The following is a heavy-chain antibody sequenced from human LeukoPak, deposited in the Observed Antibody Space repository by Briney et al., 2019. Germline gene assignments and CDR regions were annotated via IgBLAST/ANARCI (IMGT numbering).Heavy chain of an antibody. CDR3: ATFTAPRNAFDL. J-gene: IGHJ3*01. CDR1: GYTFTGYY. Sequence: ASVKVSCKASGYTFTGYYMHWVRQAPGQGLEWMGWINPNSGGTNYAQKFQGRVTMTRDTSISTAYMELSRLTSDDTAVYYCATFTAPRNAFDLWGHGTMVTVSS. CDR2: INPNSGGT. D-gene: IGHD3-16*01. V-gene: IGHV1-2*02.